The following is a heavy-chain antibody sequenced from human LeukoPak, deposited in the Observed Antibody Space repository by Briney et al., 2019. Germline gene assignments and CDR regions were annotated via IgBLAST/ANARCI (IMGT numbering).Heavy chain of an antibody. D-gene: IGHD6-13*01. Sequence: ASVKVSCKASGYTFTGYYIHWVRQAPGQGLEWMGWINPKSGGTNYAQKFQGRVTMTRDTSISTAYMELSRLSSDDTAVYYCARGGPIAAAGPPHLDFWGQGTLVTVSS. CDR1: GYTFTGYY. V-gene: IGHV1-2*02. J-gene: IGHJ4*02. CDR3: ARGGPIAAAGPPHLDF. CDR2: INPKSGGT.